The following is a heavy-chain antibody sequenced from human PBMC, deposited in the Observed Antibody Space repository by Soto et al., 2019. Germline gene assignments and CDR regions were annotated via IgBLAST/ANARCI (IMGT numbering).Heavy chain of an antibody. CDR2: ISGSGGST. D-gene: IGHD3-16*01. J-gene: IGHJ4*02. CDR1: GFTFSSYA. Sequence: GGSLRLSCAASGFTFSSYAMSWVRQAPGKGLEWVSAISGSGGSTYYADSVKGRFTISRDNSKNTAYLQMNSLKTEDTAVYYCTSLGGGPNRPASQNDYWGQGTQVTVSS. V-gene: IGHV3-23*01. CDR3: TSLGGGPNRPASQNDY.